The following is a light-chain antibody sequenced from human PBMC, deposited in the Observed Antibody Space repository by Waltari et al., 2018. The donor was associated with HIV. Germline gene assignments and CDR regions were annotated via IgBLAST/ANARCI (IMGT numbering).Light chain of an antibody. J-gene: IGKJ5*01. CDR2: GAS. Sequence: EIVMTQSPAALSVSPGERATFSCRAIQPVSSNLAWYQQKPGQAPSLLIYGASTSATGIPARFSGSGSGTEFTLTISSLQSEDFAVYFCQQYKNWPPITFGPGTRLETK. CDR3: QQYKNWPPIT. CDR1: QPVSSN. V-gene: IGKV3-15*01.